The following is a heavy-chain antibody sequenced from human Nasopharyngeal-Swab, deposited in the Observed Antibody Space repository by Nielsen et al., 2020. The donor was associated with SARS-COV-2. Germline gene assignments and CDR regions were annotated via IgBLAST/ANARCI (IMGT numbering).Heavy chain of an antibody. CDR1: GYSFTSYW. CDR3: ARRAYYYDSSGYEAYAFDI. Sequence: GESLKISCKGSGYSFTSYWIGWVRQMPGKGLEWMGIIYPGDSDTRYSPSFQGQVTISADKSISTAYLQWSSLKASDTAMYYCARRAYYYDSSGYEAYAFDIWGQGTMVTVSS. J-gene: IGHJ3*02. V-gene: IGHV5-51*01. D-gene: IGHD3-22*01. CDR2: IYPGDSDT.